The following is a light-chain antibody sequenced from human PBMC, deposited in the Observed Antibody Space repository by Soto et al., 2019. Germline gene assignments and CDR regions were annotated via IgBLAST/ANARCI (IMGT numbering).Light chain of an antibody. Sequence: EIVGTQSPDTLSFSAGETATVSCRASESLSTYLGWYQQRPGQAPRLLIYGASTRATGIPARFSGSGSGTEFTLTISSLQSEDFAVYYCQQYNNWPLWTFCQGTKVDIK. CDR1: ESLSTY. J-gene: IGKJ1*01. CDR3: QQYNNWPLWT. CDR2: GAS. V-gene: IGKV3-15*01.